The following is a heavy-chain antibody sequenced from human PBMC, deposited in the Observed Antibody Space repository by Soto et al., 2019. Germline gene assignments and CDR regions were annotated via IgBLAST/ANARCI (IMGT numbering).Heavy chain of an antibody. CDR3: ARGSGTLERLSDLNY. CDR1: GFIFSSYS. J-gene: IGHJ4*02. CDR2: ISPRSDYI. V-gene: IGHV3-21*06. Sequence: EVQLVESGGGLVKPGGSLRLSCAASGFIFSSYSMNWVRQAPGKGLEWVSSISPRSDYIYFADSMRGRFTISRDNAQDSLYLHMNNLRAEDTAVFHVARGSGTLERLSDLNYWGQGTLVTVSS. D-gene: IGHD3-10*01.